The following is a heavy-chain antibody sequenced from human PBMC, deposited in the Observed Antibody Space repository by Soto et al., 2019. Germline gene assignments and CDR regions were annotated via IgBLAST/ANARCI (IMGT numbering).Heavy chain of an antibody. CDR3: ARRISVGDTAMVTWFDY. J-gene: IGHJ4*02. V-gene: IGHV5-51*01. CDR1: GYSFTSYW. CDR2: IYPGDSDT. D-gene: IGHD5-18*01. Sequence: PGESLKISCKGSGYSFTSYWIGWVLQIPGKGLEWMGIIYPGDSDTRYSPSFQGQVTISADKSISTAYLQWSSLKASDTAMYYSARRISVGDTAMVTWFDYWGQGTLVTVSS.